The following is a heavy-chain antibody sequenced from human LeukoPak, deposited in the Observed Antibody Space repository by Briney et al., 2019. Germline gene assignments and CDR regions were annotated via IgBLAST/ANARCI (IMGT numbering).Heavy chain of an antibody. J-gene: IGHJ4*02. CDR3: AKTSGGNY. CDR2: ISDSGGST. CDR1: GFTFSNYA. V-gene: IGHV3-23*01. Sequence: GGSLRLSCAASGFTFSNYAMSWVRQAPGKGLEWVSAISDSGGSTYYADSVKGRFTISRDTSRDTLFLQMNSLRAEDSAVYHCAKTSGGNYWGQGTLVTVSS. D-gene: IGHD2-15*01.